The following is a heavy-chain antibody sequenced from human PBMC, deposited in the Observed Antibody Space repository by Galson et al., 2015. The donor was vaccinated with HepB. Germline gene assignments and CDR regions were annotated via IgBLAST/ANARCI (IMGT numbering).Heavy chain of an antibody. Sequence: SLRLSCAASGFTFSSYAMSWVRQAPGEGLEWVSAISGSGGSTYYADSVKGRFTISRDNSKNTLYLQMNSLRAEDTAVYYCAKSSEYYDSSGYYSAFAFDIWGQGTMVTVSS. D-gene: IGHD3-22*01. CDR2: ISGSGGST. CDR1: GFTFSSYA. J-gene: IGHJ3*02. V-gene: IGHV3-23*01. CDR3: AKSSEYYDSSGYYSAFAFDI.